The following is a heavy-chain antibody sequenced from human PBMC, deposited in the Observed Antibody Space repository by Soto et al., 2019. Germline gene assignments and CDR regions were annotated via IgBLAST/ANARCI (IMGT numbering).Heavy chain of an antibody. CDR3: ARDGWDIVVVVAASHAFDI. V-gene: IGHV1-18*01. CDR2: ISAYNGNT. CDR1: GYTFTSYG. Sequence: QVQLVQSGAEVKKPGASVKVSCKASGYTFTSYGISWVRQAPGQGLEWMGWISAYNGNTNYAQKLQGRVTMTTDTSTSTAYMELRSLTSDDTAVYYCARDGWDIVVVVAASHAFDIWGQGTMVTVSS. J-gene: IGHJ3*02. D-gene: IGHD2-15*01.